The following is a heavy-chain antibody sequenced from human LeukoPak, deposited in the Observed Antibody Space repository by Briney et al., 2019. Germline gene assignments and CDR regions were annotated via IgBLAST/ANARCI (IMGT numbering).Heavy chain of an antibody. V-gene: IGHV1-46*01. Sequence: GASVKVSCKASGYTFTSYYMHWVRQAPGQGLEWMGVINPSGGSTSYAQKFQGRVTMTRDTSTSTVYMELSSLRSEDTAVYYCARPQTLLWFGELDPMNYYFDYWGQGTLVTVSS. CDR2: INPSGGST. CDR3: ARPQTLLWFGELDPMNYYFDY. D-gene: IGHD3-10*01. CDR1: GYTFTSYY. J-gene: IGHJ4*02.